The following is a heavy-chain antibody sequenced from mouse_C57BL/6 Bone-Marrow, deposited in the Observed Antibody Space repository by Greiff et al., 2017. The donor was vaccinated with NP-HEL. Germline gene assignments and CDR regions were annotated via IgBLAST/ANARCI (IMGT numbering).Heavy chain of an antibody. CDR3: ARGATVVEGWYFDV. V-gene: IGHV1-26*01. J-gene: IGHJ1*03. CDR2: INPNNGGT. D-gene: IGHD1-1*01. CDR1: GYTFTDYY. Sequence: EVQLHQSGPELVKPGASVKISCKASGYTFTDYYMNWVKQSHGKSLEWIGDINPNNGGTSYNQKFKGKATLTVDKSSSTAYMELRSLTSEDSAVYYCARGATVVEGWYFDVWGTGTTVTVSS.